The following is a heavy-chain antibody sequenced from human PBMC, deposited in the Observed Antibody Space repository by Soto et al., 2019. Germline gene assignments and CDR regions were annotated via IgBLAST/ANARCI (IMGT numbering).Heavy chain of an antibody. CDR2: INHSGST. CDR1: GGSFSGYY. D-gene: IGHD2-2*02. CDR3: ARGGYCSSTSCYIDY. V-gene: IGHV4-34*01. Sequence: SETLSLTCAVYGGSFSGYYWSWIRQPPGKGLEWIGEINHSGSTNYNPSLKSRVIISVDTSKNQFSLKLSSVTAADTAVYYCARGGYCSSTSCYIDYWGQGTLVTVSS. J-gene: IGHJ4*02.